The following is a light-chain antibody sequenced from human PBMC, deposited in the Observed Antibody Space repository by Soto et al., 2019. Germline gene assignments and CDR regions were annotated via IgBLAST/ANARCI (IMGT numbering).Light chain of an antibody. CDR2: QDT. CDR3: QAWDSRTVV. CDR1: KLGDKY. Sequence: SYELTQPPSVSVSPGQTASITCSGDKLGDKYACWYQQKPGQSPVLVIYQDTKRPSVIPERFSGSNSGNTATLTISGTQAMDEADYYCQAWDSRTVVFGGGTKLTVL. V-gene: IGLV3-1*01. J-gene: IGLJ3*02.